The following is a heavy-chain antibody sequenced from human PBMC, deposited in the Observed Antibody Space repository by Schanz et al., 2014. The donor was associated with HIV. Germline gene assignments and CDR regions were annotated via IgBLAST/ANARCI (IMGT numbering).Heavy chain of an antibody. CDR2: MRGSDDST. CDR3: AKGQRGILRGDIDC. Sequence: EVQLLESGGGLVQPGGSPRLSCTTSGFTFSDYVMSWVRQAPGKGLEWVSGMRGSDDSTFYADSVKGRFTISRDNSKNTLYLQMNSLRAEDTAVYFCAKGQRGILRGDIDCWGQGTLVTVSS. V-gene: IGHV3-23*01. J-gene: IGHJ4*02. D-gene: IGHD3-10*01. CDR1: GFTFSDYV.